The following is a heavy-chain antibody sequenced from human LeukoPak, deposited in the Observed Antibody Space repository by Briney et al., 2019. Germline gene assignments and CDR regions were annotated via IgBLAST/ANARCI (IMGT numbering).Heavy chain of an antibody. V-gene: IGHV3-23*01. CDR2: ITGSGGST. CDR3: ATRPASETYFAVFDY. CDR1: GFIFSSHA. Sequence: GGSLRLSCAASGFIFSSHAMSWVRQAPGKGPEWVSGITGSGGSTYYAESVKGRFTISRDNSKNTLYLQMSGLRVEDTALYFCATRPASETYFAVFDYWGQGTLVTVSS. D-gene: IGHD2/OR15-2a*01. J-gene: IGHJ4*02.